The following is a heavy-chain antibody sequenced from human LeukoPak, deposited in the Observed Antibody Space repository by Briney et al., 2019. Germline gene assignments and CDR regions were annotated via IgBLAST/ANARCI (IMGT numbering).Heavy chain of an antibody. Sequence: SETLSLTCSVSGYSISGGYYWGWIRQPPGKGLGWIGNKFHSGSSFYNPSLKSRVTISVDTSKNQFSLMLNSVTAAEMAVYSCARIGYGGNGFEPWGQETLVTVLS. V-gene: IGHV4-38-2*02. D-gene: IGHD4-23*01. CDR3: ARIGYGGNGFEP. J-gene: IGHJ5*02. CDR2: KFHSGSS. CDR1: GYSISGGYY.